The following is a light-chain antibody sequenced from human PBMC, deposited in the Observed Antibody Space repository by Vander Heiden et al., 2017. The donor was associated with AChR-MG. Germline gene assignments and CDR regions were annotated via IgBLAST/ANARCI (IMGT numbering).Light chain of an antibody. V-gene: IGKV1-33*01. J-gene: IGKJ2*01. CDR1: QDINNY. CDR3: QQYDSFPYT. Sequence: DIQMTQSPSSLSASVGDRVTITCQASQDINNYLNWYQQKPGKAPKLLIYDASSLETGVPSRFCGSGSGTDFTFTIRSLQPEDIATYYCQQYDSFPYTFGQGTKLEIK. CDR2: DAS.